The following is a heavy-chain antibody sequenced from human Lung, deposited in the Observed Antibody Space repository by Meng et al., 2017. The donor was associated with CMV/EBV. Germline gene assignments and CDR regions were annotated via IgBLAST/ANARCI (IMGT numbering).Heavy chain of an antibody. CDR1: GYNLTSYA. CDR2: INAGNGNT. V-gene: IGHV1-3*01. CDR3: ARAGYDSSGYYPQPFDY. D-gene: IGHD3-22*01. Sequence: VQPVQSGPEVKKPGASVKVYCKASGYNLTSYAMHWVRQAPGQRLEWMGWINAGNGNTKYSQRFQGRVTITRDTSASTAYMELSSLRSEDTTVYYCARAGYDSSGYYPQPFDYWGQGTLVTVSS. J-gene: IGHJ4*02.